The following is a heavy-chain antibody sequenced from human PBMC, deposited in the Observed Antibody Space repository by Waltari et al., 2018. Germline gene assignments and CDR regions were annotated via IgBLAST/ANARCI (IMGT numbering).Heavy chain of an antibody. CDR1: GFTFSTYA. Sequence: QVQLVESGGGVVQPGRSLRLSCAASGFTFSTYAIHRVRQAPGKGLEWVAVISYDGNNKYYADSVKGRFTISRDKSKNTLYLQMNSLRPEDTAVYYCARDRSLEQWLIAGVFDYWGQGTLVAVSS. CDR3: ARDRSLEQWLIAGVFDY. CDR2: ISYDGNNK. D-gene: IGHD6-19*01. J-gene: IGHJ4*02. V-gene: IGHV3-30-3*01.